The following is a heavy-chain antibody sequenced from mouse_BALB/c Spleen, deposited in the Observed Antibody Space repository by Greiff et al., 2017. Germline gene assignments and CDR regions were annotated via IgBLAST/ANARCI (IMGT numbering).Heavy chain of an antibody. CDR2: IWAGGST. CDR1: GFSLTSYG. J-gene: IGHJ4*01. V-gene: IGHV2-9*02. Sequence: VMLVESGPGLVAPSQSLSITCTVSGFSLTSYGVHWVRQPPGKGLEWLGVIWAGGSTNYNSALMSRLSISKDNSKSQVFLKMNSLQTDDTAMYYCASESSSTVVAKDYAMDYWGQGTSVTVSS. CDR3: ASESSSTVVAKDYAMDY. D-gene: IGHD1-1*01.